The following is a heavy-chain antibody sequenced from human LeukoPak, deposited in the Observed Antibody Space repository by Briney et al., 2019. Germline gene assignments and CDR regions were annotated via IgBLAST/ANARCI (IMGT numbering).Heavy chain of an antibody. CDR1: GYTLTELS. J-gene: IGHJ4*02. CDR3: ATLVGATGDFDY. V-gene: IGHV1-24*01. Sequence: ASVKVSCKVSGYTLTELSMHWVRQAPGKGLEWMGGFDPEDGETIYAQKFQGRVTMTEDTSTDTAYMELSSLRSEDTAVYYCATLVGATGDFDYWGQGTLATVSS. CDR2: FDPEDGET. D-gene: IGHD1-26*01.